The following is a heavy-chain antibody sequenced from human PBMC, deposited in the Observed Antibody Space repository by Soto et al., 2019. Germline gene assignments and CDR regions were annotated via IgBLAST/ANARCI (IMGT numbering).Heavy chain of an antibody. V-gene: IGHV1-69*13. J-gene: IGHJ6*02. CDR3: ARHKFPLAXVTTGDYYSYYGMDV. Sequence: SVKVSCKASGGTLSSYAISWVRQAPGQGLEWMGGIIPIFGTANYAQKFQGRVTITADESTSTAYMELSSLRSEDTAVYYCARHKFPLAXVTTGDYYSYYGMDVWGQGTTVTVSS. D-gene: IGHD4-4*01. CDR2: IIPIFGTA. CDR1: GGTLSSYA.